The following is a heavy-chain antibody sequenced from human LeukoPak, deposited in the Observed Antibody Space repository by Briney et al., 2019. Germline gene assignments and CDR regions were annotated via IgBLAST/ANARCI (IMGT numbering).Heavy chain of an antibody. V-gene: IGHV3-30*03. D-gene: IGHD3-10*01. Sequence: GGSLRLSCAASGFTFSSYGMHWVRQAPGKGLEWVAVISYDGGNKYYADSVKGRFTISRDNSKNTLYLQMNSLRAEDTAVYYCARVPFGELFGGWFDPWGQGTLVTVSS. CDR2: ISYDGGNK. CDR3: ARVPFGELFGGWFDP. CDR1: GFTFSSYG. J-gene: IGHJ5*02.